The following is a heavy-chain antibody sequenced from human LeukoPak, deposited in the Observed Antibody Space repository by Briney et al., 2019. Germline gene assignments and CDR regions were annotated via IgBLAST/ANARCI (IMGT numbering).Heavy chain of an antibody. J-gene: IGHJ4*02. D-gene: IGHD3-10*01. Sequence: GGSLRLSCASSGFTFSSYWMTWVRQAPGKGLEWVGNINQGGGDKYYVDSVKGRFTISRDNAKNSLYLQMNSLRAEDTAVYYCARDYYASGSHDYWGQGTLVTVSS. CDR3: ARDYYASGSHDY. CDR2: INQGGGDK. CDR1: GFTFSSYW. V-gene: IGHV3-7*01.